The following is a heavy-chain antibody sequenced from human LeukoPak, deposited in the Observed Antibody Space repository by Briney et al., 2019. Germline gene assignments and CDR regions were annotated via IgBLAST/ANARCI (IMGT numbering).Heavy chain of an antibody. CDR2: MNPNSGNT. CDR1: GYTFTSYD. V-gene: IGHV1-8*01. J-gene: IGHJ3*02. Sequence: ASVKVSCKAFGYTFTSYDINWVRQATGQGLEWMGWMNPNSGNTGYAQKFQGRVTMTRNTSISTAYMELSSLRSEDTAVYYCARGRTAKLLLWFGELFPRRDAFDIWGQGTMVTVSS. CDR3: ARGRTAKLLLWFGELFPRRDAFDI. D-gene: IGHD3-10*01.